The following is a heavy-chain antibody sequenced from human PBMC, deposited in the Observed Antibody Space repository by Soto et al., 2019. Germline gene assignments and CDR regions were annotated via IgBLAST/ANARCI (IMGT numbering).Heavy chain of an antibody. CDR3: GRGGSDSPMAPGY. Sequence: SGGSLRLSCAASGFTFSSYWMHWVRQAPGKGLVWVSRINPDGSAINYADSVKGRFTISRDNAKNTLYLQMNSLRAEDTAVFYCGRGGSDSPMAPGYWGQGTLVTVSS. D-gene: IGHD5-18*01. CDR2: INPDGSAI. CDR1: GFTFSSYW. J-gene: IGHJ4*02. V-gene: IGHV3-74*01.